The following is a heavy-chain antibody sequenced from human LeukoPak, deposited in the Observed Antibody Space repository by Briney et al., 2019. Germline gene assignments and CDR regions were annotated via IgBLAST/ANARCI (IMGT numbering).Heavy chain of an antibody. CDR3: ARENVWGSYRFHT. V-gene: IGHV1-2*02. CDR2: IDPNSGGT. CDR1: GYTFTGYY. J-gene: IGHJ5*02. D-gene: IGHD3-16*02. Sequence: ASVKVSCKASGYTFTGYYMHWVRQAPGQGLEWMGWIDPNSGGTNYAQKFQGRVTMTRDTSISTAYMELSRLRSGDTAVYYCARENVWGSYRFHTWGQRTLVTVSS.